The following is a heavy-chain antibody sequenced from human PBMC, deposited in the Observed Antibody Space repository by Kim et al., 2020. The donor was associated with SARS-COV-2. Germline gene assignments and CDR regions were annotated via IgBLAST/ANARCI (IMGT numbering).Heavy chain of an antibody. D-gene: IGHD3-3*01. CDR3: ARDRDFWSGYPPSYFDY. J-gene: IGHJ4*02. CDR2: INPNSGGT. CDR1: GYTFTGYY. V-gene: IGHV1-2*02. Sequence: ASVKVSCKASGYTFTGYYMLWVRQAPGQGLEWMGWINPNSGGTNYAQKFQGRVTMTRDTSISTAYMELSRLRSDDTAVYYCARDRDFWSGYPPSYFDYWGQGTLVTVSS.